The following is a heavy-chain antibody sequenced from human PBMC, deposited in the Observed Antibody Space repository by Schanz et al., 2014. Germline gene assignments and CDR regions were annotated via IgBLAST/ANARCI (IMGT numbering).Heavy chain of an antibody. J-gene: IGHJ3*02. Sequence: ESGGGLVQPGGSLRLSCAASGFTFSSNSMNWVRQAPGKGLEWISYIGSSSSRIDHADSVKGRFTISRDNAKNTLYLQMNSLRAEDTAVYYCAKGRFGELSAFDIWGQGTMVTVSS. CDR3: AKGRFGELSAFDI. CDR2: IGSSSSRI. D-gene: IGHD3-10*01. CDR1: GFTFSSNS. V-gene: IGHV3-48*01.